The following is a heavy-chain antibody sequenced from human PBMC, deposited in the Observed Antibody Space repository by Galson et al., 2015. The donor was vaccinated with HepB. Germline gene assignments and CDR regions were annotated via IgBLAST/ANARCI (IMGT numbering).Heavy chain of an antibody. Sequence: SVKVSYKASGGTFSSYSIAWVRQAPGQGLEWMGRIIPVRGITNYAQKFQGRVTITADKSTTTAYMELSSLGSDDTAVYFCARDYYDSNGYYAGHLDFWGQGTLVTVSS. J-gene: IGHJ4*02. CDR2: IIPVRGIT. CDR3: ARDYYDSNGYYAGHLDF. D-gene: IGHD3-22*01. V-gene: IGHV1-69*04. CDR1: GGTFSSYS.